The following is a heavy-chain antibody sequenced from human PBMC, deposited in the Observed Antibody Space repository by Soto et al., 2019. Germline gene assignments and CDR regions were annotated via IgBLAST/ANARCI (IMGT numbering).Heavy chain of an antibody. V-gene: IGHV4-59*01. J-gene: IGHJ5*02. CDR2: IHYSGST. CDR1: GGSISSYY. D-gene: IGHD6-25*01. CDR3: ARGGVAARKERWFDP. Sequence: PSETLSLTCTVSGGSISSYYWGWIRQPPGKGLEWIGYIHYSGSTNYNPSLRSRVTISVDTPKNQFSLKVNSMTAADTAIYYCARGGVAARKERWFDPWGQGTLVTVSS.